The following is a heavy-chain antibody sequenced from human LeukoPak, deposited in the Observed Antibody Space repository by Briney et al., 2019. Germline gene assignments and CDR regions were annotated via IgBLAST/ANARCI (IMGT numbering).Heavy chain of an antibody. Sequence: GGSLRLSCPASGFIFSDHAMNWVRQVPGKGLEWVSVISGSGDNTYYADSVKGRFTISRDNSKNTLYLQMNSLRAEDTAVYYCAPLLWFGELLSGFDYWGQGTLVTVSS. CDR3: APLLWFGELLSGFDY. J-gene: IGHJ4*02. CDR2: ISGSGDNT. D-gene: IGHD3-10*01. V-gene: IGHV3-23*01. CDR1: GFIFSDHA.